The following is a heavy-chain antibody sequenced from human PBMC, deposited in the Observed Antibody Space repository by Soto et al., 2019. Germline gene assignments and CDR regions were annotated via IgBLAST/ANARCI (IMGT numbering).Heavy chain of an antibody. CDR3: ARVPYCGGDCYRSYWYFDL. D-gene: IGHD2-21*02. J-gene: IGHJ2*01. CDR1: GFTFSDYY. V-gene: IGHV3-11*06. Sequence: QVQLVESGGGLVKPGGSLRLSCAASGFTFSDYYMSWIRQAPGKGLEWVSYISSSSSYTNYADSVKGRFTISRDNAKNSLYLQMNSLGAEDTAVYYCARVPYCGGDCYRSYWYFDLWGRGTLVTVSS. CDR2: ISSSSSYT.